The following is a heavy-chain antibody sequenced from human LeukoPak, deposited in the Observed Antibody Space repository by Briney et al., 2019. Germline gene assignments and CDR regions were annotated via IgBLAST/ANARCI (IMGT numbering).Heavy chain of an antibody. CDR2: IYTSGST. D-gene: IGHD6-19*01. V-gene: IGHV4-4*07. Sequence: PSETLSLTCTVSGGSISSYYWSWLRQPAGKGLEWIGRIYTSGSTNYNPSLKSRVTMSVDTSKNQFSLKLSSVTAADTAVYYCARVSAVAANYYYYYMDVWGKGTTVTVSS. J-gene: IGHJ6*03. CDR3: ARVSAVAANYYYYYMDV. CDR1: GGSISSYY.